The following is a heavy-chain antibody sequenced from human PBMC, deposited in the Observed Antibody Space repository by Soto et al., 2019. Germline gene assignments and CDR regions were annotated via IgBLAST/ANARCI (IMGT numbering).Heavy chain of an antibody. CDR1: GYTFTGYY. V-gene: IGHV1-2*04. Sequence: ASVKVSCKASGYTFTGYYMHWVRQAPGQGLEWMGWINPNSGGTNHAQKFQGWVTMTRDTSISTAYMELSRLRSDDTAVYYCARGGIVVVPAPHLFDYWGQGTLVTVSS. CDR3: ARGGIVVVPAPHLFDY. CDR2: INPNSGGT. J-gene: IGHJ4*02. D-gene: IGHD2-2*01.